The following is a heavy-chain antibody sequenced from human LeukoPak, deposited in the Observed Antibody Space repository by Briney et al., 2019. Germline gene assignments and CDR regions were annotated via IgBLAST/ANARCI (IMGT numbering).Heavy chain of an antibody. CDR3: TRDGGYYGSQDY. J-gene: IGHJ4*02. Sequence: ASVKVSCKASGYTFTSSGISWVRLAPGQGLEWLGWISAYNGNTNYAQNLQGRFTMTTDTSTSTAYMELRSLRSDDTAVYYCTRDGGYYGSQDYWGQGTLVTVSS. CDR2: ISAYNGNT. V-gene: IGHV1-18*01. D-gene: IGHD3-10*01. CDR1: GYTFTSSG.